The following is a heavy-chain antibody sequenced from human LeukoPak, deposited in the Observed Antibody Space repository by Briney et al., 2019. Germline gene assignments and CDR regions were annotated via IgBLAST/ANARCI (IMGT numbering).Heavy chain of an antibody. J-gene: IGHJ3*02. D-gene: IGHD3-22*01. CDR3: ARVPRTYYYDSSVRGAFDI. Sequence: PSETLSLTCAVYGGSFSGYYWSWIRQPPGKGLEWIGEINHSGSTNYNPSLKSRVTISVDTSKNQFSLKLSSVTAADTAVYYCARVPRTYYYDSSVRGAFDIWGQGTMVTVSS. CDR2: INHSGST. V-gene: IGHV4-34*01. CDR1: GGSFSGYY.